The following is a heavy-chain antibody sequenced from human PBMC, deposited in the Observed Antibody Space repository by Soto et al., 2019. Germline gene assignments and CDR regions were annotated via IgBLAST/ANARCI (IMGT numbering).Heavy chain of an antibody. CDR2: ILVGGST. V-gene: IGHV3-23*01. CDR1: VFIFTSYD. Sequence: GWSLRPSCSASVFIFTSYDMSWFRQAPGKGLEWVSTILVGGSTHYEDSVKGRFTISRDGSKNTVYLQMNSLTAGDTAVYYCAKATATGGGAFEICGQGTMVPVSS. CDR3: AKATATGGGAFEI. D-gene: IGHD2-8*02. J-gene: IGHJ3*02.